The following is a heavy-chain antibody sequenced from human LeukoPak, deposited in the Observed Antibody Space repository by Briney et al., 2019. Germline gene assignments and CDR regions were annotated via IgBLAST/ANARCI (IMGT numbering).Heavy chain of an antibody. V-gene: IGHV4-61*02. J-gene: IGHJ3*02. CDR2: IYTSGST. CDR1: GGSISSGSYY. CDR3: ARETSTIPRAFDI. D-gene: IGHD1-14*01. Sequence: SQTLSLTCTVSGGSISSGSYYWSWIQQPAGKGLEWIGRIYTSGSTNYNPSLKSRVTISVDTSKNQFSLKLSSVTAADTAVYYCARETSTIPRAFDIWGQGTMVTVSS.